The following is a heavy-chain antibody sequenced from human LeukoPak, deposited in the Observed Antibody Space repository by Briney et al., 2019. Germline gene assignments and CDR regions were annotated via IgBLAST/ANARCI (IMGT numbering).Heavy chain of an antibody. CDR1: GYTLTELS. Sequence: ASVEVSCEVSGYTLTELSMHWVRQAPGKGLEWMGGFDPEDGETIYAQKFQGRVTMTEDTSTDTADMELSSLRSEDTAVYYCATYGNYYDSSGPFDYWGQGTLVTVSS. V-gene: IGHV1-24*01. D-gene: IGHD3-22*01. CDR2: FDPEDGET. J-gene: IGHJ4*02. CDR3: ATYGNYYDSSGPFDY.